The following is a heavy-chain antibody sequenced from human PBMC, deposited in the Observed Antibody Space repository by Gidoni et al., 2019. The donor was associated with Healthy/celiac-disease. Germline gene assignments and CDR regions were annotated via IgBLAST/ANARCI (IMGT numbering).Heavy chain of an antibody. CDR2: IYYSGST. Sequence: QLQLQESGPGLVKPSETLSLTCTVPGGSISSSSYYGGWIRQPPGKGLGWIGSIYYSGSTYYNPSLKSRVTISVDTSKNQFSLKLSSVTAADTAVYYCATRGYSSSWYSPPFDYWGQGTLVTVSS. J-gene: IGHJ4*02. V-gene: IGHV4-39*01. D-gene: IGHD6-13*01. CDR3: ATRGYSSSWYSPPFDY. CDR1: GGSISSSSYY.